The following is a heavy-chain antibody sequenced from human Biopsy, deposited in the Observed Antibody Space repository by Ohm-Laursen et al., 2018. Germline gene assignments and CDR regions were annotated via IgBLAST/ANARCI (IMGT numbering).Heavy chain of an antibody. CDR1: GGTFNNYG. D-gene: IGHD2/OR15-2a*01. CDR3: ARDKTVLNYYFASDV. Sequence: ASVKVSCKASGGTFNNYGITWVRQAPGQGLEWVGRIISMIGTPKYAQKFQGRATITVDKSTSTAYLDLSSLKSEDTAVYYCARDKTVLNYYFASDVWGQGTTVTVSS. V-gene: IGHV1-69*04. J-gene: IGHJ6*01. CDR2: IISMIGTP.